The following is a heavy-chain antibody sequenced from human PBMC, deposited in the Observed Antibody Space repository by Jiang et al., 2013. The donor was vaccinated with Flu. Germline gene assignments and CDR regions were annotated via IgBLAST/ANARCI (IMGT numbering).Heavy chain of an antibody. Sequence: GSGLVKPSETLSLTCAIYGGSFTDYYWNWIRQSPGKGLEWIGDINHRGSTDYNPSLKSRVTISVDTSKDQFSLKLRSVTAADTAVHYCARHIWEYQYFDYWGQGTLVTVSS. CDR2: INHRGST. CDR1: GGSFTDYY. CDR3: ARHIWEYQYFDY. V-gene: IGHV4-34*01. D-gene: IGHD2-2*01. J-gene: IGHJ4*02.